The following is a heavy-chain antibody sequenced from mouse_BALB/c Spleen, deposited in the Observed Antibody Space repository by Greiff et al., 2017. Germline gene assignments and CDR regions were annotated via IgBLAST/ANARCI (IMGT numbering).Heavy chain of an antibody. D-gene: IGHD2-10*02. CDR3: ARRGEYGNYGNWYFDV. CDR1: GFTFSSYT. Sequence: EVKVVESGGGLVQPGGSLKLSCAASGFTFSSYTMSWVRQTPEKRLEWVAYISNGGGSTYYPDTVKGRFTISRDNAKNTLYLQMSSLKSEDTAMYYCARRGEYGNYGNWYFDVWGAGTTVTVSS. CDR2: ISNGGGST. J-gene: IGHJ1*01. V-gene: IGHV5-12-2*01.